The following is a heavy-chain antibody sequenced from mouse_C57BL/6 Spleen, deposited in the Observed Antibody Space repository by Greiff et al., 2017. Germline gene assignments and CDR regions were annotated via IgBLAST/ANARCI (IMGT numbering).Heavy chain of an antibody. Sequence: QVQLKQPGAELVKPGASVKLSCKASGYTFTSYWMHWVKQRPGQGLEWIGMIHPNSGSTNYNEKFKSKATLTVDKSSSTAYMQLSSLTSEDSAVYYCAREGTVALDYWGQGTTLTVSS. J-gene: IGHJ2*01. CDR3: AREGTVALDY. V-gene: IGHV1-64*01. CDR2: IHPNSGST. D-gene: IGHD1-1*01. CDR1: GYTFTSYW.